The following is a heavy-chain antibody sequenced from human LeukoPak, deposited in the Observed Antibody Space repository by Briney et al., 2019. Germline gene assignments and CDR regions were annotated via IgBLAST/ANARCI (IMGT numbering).Heavy chain of an antibody. D-gene: IGHD6-6*01. CDR1: GFTFSSYA. V-gene: IGHV3-23*01. J-gene: IGHJ2*01. CDR3: AKDPHRSTSPWYFDL. Sequence: GGSLRLSCAASGFTFSSYAMSWVRQAPGKGLEWVSGISGSGGSTYYADSVKGRFTISRDNSKNTLYLQMNSLRVEDTAVYYCAKDPHRSTSPWYFDLWGRGTLVIVSS. CDR2: ISGSGGST.